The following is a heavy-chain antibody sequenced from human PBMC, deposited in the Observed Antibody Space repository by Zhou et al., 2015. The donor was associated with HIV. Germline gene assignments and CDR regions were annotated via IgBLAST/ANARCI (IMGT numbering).Heavy chain of an antibody. J-gene: IGHJ6*02. CDR2: IIPIFGTA. CDR3: ATRSGSSWYDQYYYYYYGMDV. D-gene: IGHD6-13*01. CDR1: GGTFSSYA. V-gene: IGHV1-69*01. Sequence: QVQLVQSGAEVKKPGSSVKVSCKASGGTFSSYAISWVRQAPGQGLEWMGGIIPIFGTANYAQKFQGRVTITADESTSTAYMELSSLRSEDTAVYYCATRSGSSWYDQYYYYYYGMDVWGQGTTVTVSS.